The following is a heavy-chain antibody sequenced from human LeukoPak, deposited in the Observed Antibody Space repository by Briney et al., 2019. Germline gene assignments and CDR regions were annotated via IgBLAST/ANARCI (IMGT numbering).Heavy chain of an antibody. CDR1: GYTFTGYY. J-gene: IGHJ1*01. Sequence: ASVKVSGKASGYTFTGYYMHWVRQAPGQGLEWMGWINPNSGGTNYAQKFQGWVTMTRDTSISTAYMELSRLRSDDTAVYYCARGAPKPYGSGTYLRHWGQGTLVTVSS. D-gene: IGHD3-10*01. CDR2: INPNSGGT. CDR3: ARGAPKPYGSGTYLRH. V-gene: IGHV1-2*04.